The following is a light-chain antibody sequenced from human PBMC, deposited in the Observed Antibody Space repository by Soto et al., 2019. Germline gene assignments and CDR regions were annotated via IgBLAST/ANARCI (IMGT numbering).Light chain of an antibody. V-gene: IGKV3-20*01. CDR1: QSISSGY. J-gene: IGKJ4*01. Sequence: ETVLTQSPGTLSLSPGERATLSCRASQSISSGYLAWYQQRPGQAPRLLISGASNRATDIPDRFSGSGSGTGFTLTISRLEPEDFAVYYCQQYGGSPLVTFGGGTKVEIK. CDR3: QQYGGSPLVT. CDR2: GAS.